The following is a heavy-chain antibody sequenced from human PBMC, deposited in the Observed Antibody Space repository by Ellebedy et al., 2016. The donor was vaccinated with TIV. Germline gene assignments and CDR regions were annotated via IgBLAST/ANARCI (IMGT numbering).Heavy chain of an antibody. J-gene: IGHJ4*02. CDR3: GRSSRKYISGHDY. V-gene: IGHV4-59*01. Sequence: MPSETLSLTCTVSGGSISSYYWSWIRQPPGKGLEWIGYIDYSGNTNYNPSLKSRVTISVDTSKNQFSLKLSSVTAADTAVYYCGRSSRKYISGHDYWGQGTLVTVSP. D-gene: IGHD3-22*01. CDR1: GGSISSYY. CDR2: IDYSGNT.